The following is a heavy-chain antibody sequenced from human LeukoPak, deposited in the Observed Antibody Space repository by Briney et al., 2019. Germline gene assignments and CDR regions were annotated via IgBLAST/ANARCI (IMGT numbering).Heavy chain of an antibody. CDR2: IDPSDSYT. CDR1: GYSFTTYW. V-gene: IGHV5-10-1*01. Sequence: GESLKISCKGSGYSFTTYWISWVRQMPGKGLEWMGRIDPSDSYTNYSPSFQGHVTISVDKSISTAYLQWSSLKASDTAMYSCARAYCSSTTCYFYIAFDYWGQGTLVTVSS. CDR3: ARAYCSSTTCYFYIAFDY. D-gene: IGHD2-2*01. J-gene: IGHJ4*02.